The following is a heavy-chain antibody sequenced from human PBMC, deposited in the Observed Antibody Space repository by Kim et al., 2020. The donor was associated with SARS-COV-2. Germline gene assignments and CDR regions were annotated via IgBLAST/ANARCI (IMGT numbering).Heavy chain of an antibody. V-gene: IGHV3-23*01. J-gene: IGHJ4*02. CDR1: GFTFSSYA. CDR3: AKKRGRGYSYGYDFDY. Sequence: GGSLRLSCAASGFTFSSYAMSWVRQAPGKGLEWVSAISGSGGSTYYADSVKGRFTISRDNSKNTLYLQMNSLRAEDTAVYYCAKKRGRGYSYGYDFDYWGQGTLVTVSS. CDR2: ISGSGGST. D-gene: IGHD5-18*01.